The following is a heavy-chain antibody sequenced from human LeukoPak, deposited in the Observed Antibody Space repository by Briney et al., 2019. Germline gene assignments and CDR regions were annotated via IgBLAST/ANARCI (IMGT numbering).Heavy chain of an antibody. D-gene: IGHD2-8*01. Sequence: PGRSLRLSCEASGFTFSRDGMHWVRQAQGKGLERVADIWYVGSKKYYADYVRGRFTITRDNSKNTLYLQMNSLRAEDTAVYYCARDNGHCTNGVCTMAPLDPWGQGTLVTVSS. V-gene: IGHV3-33*01. CDR2: IWYVGSKK. CDR1: GFTFSRDG. CDR3: ARDNGHCTNGVCTMAPLDP. J-gene: IGHJ5*02.